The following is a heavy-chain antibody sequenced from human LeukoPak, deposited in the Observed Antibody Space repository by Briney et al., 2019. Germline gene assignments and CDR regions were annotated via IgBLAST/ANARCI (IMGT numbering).Heavy chain of an antibody. CDR3: ARDFRGGTGGLDS. J-gene: IGHJ4*02. CDR1: GGSINSGDYY. D-gene: IGHD3/OR15-3a*01. V-gene: IGHV4-30-4*01. CDR2: IYNSGST. Sequence: SQTLSLTCTVSGGSINSGDYYWSWIRQPPGKGLEWIGYIYNSGSTYYNPSLQSRLTTSLDTSKNQFSLNLNSVTAADTAVYYCARDFRGGTGGLDSWGQGTLVSVSS.